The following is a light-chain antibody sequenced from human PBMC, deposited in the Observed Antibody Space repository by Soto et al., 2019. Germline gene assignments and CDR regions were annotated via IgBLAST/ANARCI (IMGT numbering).Light chain of an antibody. CDR1: SSDVGGYNF. J-gene: IGLJ2*01. V-gene: IGLV2-14*03. CDR3: SSYTSTSTVI. CDR2: DVS. Sequence: QSALTQPASVSGSPGQSITISCTGTSSDVGGYNFVSWYQQPPGNAPKLIIYDVSDRPSGVSSRFSGSKSGNTASLTISGLQAEDEADYFCSSYTSTSTVIFGGGTKLTGL.